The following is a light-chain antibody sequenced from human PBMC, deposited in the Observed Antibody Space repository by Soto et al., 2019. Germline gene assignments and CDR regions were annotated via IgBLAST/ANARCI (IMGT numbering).Light chain of an antibody. CDR3: QQYNNWPPWT. Sequence: EIVLTQSPGTLSLSPGERATLSCRASQNVGSRYLAWYQQKPGQAPRLLIYGTSNRATGIPARFSGSGSGTEFTLTISSLQSEDFAVYYCQQYNNWPPWTFGQGTKVEIK. V-gene: IGKV3-15*01. CDR1: QNVGSRY. J-gene: IGKJ1*01. CDR2: GTS.